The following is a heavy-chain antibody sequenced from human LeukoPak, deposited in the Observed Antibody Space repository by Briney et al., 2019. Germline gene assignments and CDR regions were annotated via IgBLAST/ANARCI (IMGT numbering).Heavy chain of an antibody. J-gene: IGHJ4*02. CDR1: GFTFADYA. CDR3: AKDMSRWGSSRGGRFDY. Sequence: LSGGSLRLSCAASGFTFADYAMHWVRHAPGKGLEWVSGISWSTGSIGYADSVKGRFTISRDNAKNSLYLQMNSLRAEDMALYYCAKDMSRWGSSRGGRFDYWGQGTLVTVSS. D-gene: IGHD6-6*01. V-gene: IGHV3-9*03. CDR2: ISWSTGSI.